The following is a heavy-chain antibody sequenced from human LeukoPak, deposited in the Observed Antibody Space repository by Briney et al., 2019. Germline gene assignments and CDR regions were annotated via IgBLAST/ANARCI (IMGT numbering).Heavy chain of an antibody. CDR1: GFTFSNYG. J-gene: IGHJ4*02. V-gene: IGHV3-23*01. D-gene: IGHD4-11*01. CDR3: ARDLIDNYCIDY. Sequence: GGSLRLSCAASGFTFSNYGMNWVRQAPGKGLEWVSIITSGVGITYYADSVKGRFTISRDNSKNTLYLQMNTLRPEDTALYYCARDLIDNYCIDYWGQGTLVTVSS. CDR2: ITSGVGIT.